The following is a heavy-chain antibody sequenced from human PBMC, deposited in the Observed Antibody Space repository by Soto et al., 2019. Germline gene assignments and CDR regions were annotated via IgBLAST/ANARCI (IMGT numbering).Heavy chain of an antibody. D-gene: IGHD3-10*01. CDR2: IIPLFGTT. CDR3: AAELGFGKLSVV. V-gene: IGHV1-69*01. J-gene: IGHJ6*02. CDR1: GDTFKNCV. Sequence: QVQVVQSGVEVRRPGSSVKVSCKASGDTFKNCVISWVRQAPGQGLEWMGGIIPLFGTTDFAQRVQGRLTTTTDESTTTAYMELSRLRSEDTATYYCAAELGFGKLSVVWGQGNTVIVSS.